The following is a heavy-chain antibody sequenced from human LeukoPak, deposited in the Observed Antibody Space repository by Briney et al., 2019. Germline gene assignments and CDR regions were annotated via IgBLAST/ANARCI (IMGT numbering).Heavy chain of an antibody. CDR3: ARARDDSSGYYWGNFDY. D-gene: IGHD3-22*01. J-gene: IGHJ4*02. CDR2: ISRGGGTI. V-gene: IGHV3-48*03. CDR1: GFTFSSYE. Sequence: PGGSLRLSCAASGFTFSSYEMNWVRQAPGKGLEWVSYISRGGGTIYYADSVKGRFTISRDNTNNPLSLQMNSLRAEDTAFYYCARARDDSSGYYWGNFDYWGQGTLVTVSS.